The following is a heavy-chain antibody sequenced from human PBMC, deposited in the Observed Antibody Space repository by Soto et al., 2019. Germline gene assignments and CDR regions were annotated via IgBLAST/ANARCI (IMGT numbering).Heavy chain of an antibody. J-gene: IGHJ6*02. Sequence: GGSLRLSCAAYGFTFSTYSMHWVRQAPGKGLEWVAVMSYDGSSKSYGDSVKGRFSISRDNSKNTVFLQMGSLRAEDTAVYYCTRPFDCSGGSCYSGWYYYYGMDVWGQGTTVTVSS. CDR2: MSYDGSSK. CDR3: TRPFDCSGGSCYSGWYYYYGMDV. D-gene: IGHD2-15*01. V-gene: IGHV3-30-3*01. CDR1: GFTFSTYS.